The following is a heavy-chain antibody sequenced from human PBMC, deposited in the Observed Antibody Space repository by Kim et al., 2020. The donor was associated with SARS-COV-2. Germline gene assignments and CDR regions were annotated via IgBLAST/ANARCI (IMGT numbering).Heavy chain of an antibody. J-gene: IGHJ4*02. CDR2: T. Sequence: TYYADSVKGRFTISRDNSKNTLYLPMTSLSAEDTAVYFCAKRLQADCLGQGTLVTVSS. V-gene: IGHV3-23*01. CDR3: AKRLQADC.